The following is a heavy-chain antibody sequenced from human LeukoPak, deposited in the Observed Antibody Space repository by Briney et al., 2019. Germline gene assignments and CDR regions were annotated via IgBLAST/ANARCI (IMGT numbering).Heavy chain of an antibody. CDR2: IYTSGST. Sequence: SETLSLTCAVSGASITSGGSSWCWIRQPAGKGLEWIGRIYTSGSTNYNPSLKSRVTMSVDTSKNQFSLKLSSVTAADTAVYYCARDKEEPRPGWWGVQTGDYFDYWGQGTLVTVSS. V-gene: IGHV4-61*02. D-gene: IGHD2-15*01. CDR3: ARDKEEPRPGWWGVQTGDYFDY. CDR1: GASITSGGSS. J-gene: IGHJ4*02.